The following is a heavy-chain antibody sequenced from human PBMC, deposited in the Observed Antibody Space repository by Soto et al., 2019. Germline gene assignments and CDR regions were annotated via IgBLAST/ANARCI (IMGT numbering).Heavy chain of an antibody. Sequence: GSLRLSCAASGFTFSNAWMSWVRQAPGKGLEWVGRIKSKTDGGTTDYAAPVKGRFTISRDDSKNTLYLQMNSLKTEDTAVYYCTTDKEWLPYFDYWGQGTLVTVSS. CDR3: TTDKEWLPYFDY. V-gene: IGHV3-15*01. J-gene: IGHJ4*02. CDR2: IKSKTDGGTT. D-gene: IGHD6-19*01. CDR1: GFTFSNAW.